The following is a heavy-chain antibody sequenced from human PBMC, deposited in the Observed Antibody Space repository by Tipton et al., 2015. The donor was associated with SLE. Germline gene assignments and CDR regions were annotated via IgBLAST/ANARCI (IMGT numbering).Heavy chain of an antibody. D-gene: IGHD3-22*01. CDR1: GGSFSGYY. J-gene: IGHJ2*01. V-gene: IGHV4-34*01. Sequence: TLSLTCVVYGGSFSGYYCSWIRQPPGKGLEWIGEINHSGSTNYNPSLKSRVTISVDASKDQFPLKLSSVTAADTAEYFCARQYYNGNAVLDYWFFDLWGRGTLVTVSS. CDR3: ARQYYNGNAVLDYWFFDL. CDR2: INHSGST.